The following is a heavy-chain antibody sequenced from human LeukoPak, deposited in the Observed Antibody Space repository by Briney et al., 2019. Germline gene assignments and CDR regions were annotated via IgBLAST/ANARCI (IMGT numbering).Heavy chain of an antibody. CDR2: IIPIFGTA. V-gene: IGHV1-69*13. J-gene: IGHJ5*02. D-gene: IGHD3-10*01. CDR3: ARDPTMVRGKFDP. CDR1: GGTFSSYA. Sequence: SVKVSCRASGGTFSSYAIHWLRQAPGQGLEWMGGIIPIFGTANYAQKFQGRVTITEDESTSTAYMELSSLRSEDTAVYYCARDPTMVRGKFDPWGQGTLVTVSS.